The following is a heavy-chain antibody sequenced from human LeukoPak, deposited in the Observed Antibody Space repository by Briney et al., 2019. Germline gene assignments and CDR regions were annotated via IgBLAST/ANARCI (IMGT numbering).Heavy chain of an antibody. V-gene: IGHV1-69*04. Sequence: GASVKVSCKASGGTFSSYAISWVRQAPGQGLEWMGRIIPILGIANYAQKFQGRVTITADKSTSTAYMELSSLRSEDTAVYYCARVGLTYYDFWSGYGWFDPWGQGTLVTVSS. CDR2: IIPILGIA. CDR3: ARVGLTYYDFWSGYGWFDP. D-gene: IGHD3-3*01. J-gene: IGHJ5*02. CDR1: GGTFSSYA.